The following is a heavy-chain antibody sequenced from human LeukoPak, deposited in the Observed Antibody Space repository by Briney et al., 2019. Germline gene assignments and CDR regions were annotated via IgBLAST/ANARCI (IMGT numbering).Heavy chain of an antibody. CDR2: IYYSGST. CDR3: ARGGWTPWFDP. CDR1: GGSISSHY. Sequence: PSETLSLTCTVSGGSISSHYWSSIRQPPGKGLEWIGYIYYSGSTNYNPSLKSRVTISVDTSKNQFSLKLSSVTAADTAVYYCARGGWTPWFDPWGQGTLVTVSS. J-gene: IGHJ5*02. D-gene: IGHD2-15*01. V-gene: IGHV4-59*11.